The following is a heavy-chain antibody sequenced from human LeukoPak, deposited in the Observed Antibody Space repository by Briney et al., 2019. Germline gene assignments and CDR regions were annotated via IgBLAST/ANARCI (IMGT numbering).Heavy chain of an antibody. D-gene: IGHD2-15*01. CDR3: ARDPVYCSGGSCQNDAFDI. J-gene: IGHJ3*02. CDR2: IYSGGST. Sequence: GGSLRLSCAASGFTFINYAMNWVRQAPGKGLEWVSVIYSGGSTYYADSVKGRFTISRDNSKNTLYLQMNSLRAEDTAVYYCARDPVYCSGGSCQNDAFDIWGQGTMVTVSS. CDR1: GFTFINYA. V-gene: IGHV3-53*01.